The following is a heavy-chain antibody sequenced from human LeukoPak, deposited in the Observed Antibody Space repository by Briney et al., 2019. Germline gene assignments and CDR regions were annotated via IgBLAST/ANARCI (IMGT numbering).Heavy chain of an antibody. CDR1: GFTFSNYG. V-gene: IGHV3-33*01. J-gene: IGHJ4*02. CDR2: IWYDGSDK. Sequence: PGRSLRLSCAASGFTFSNYGMHWARQAPGKGLEWVAVIWYDGSDKYYADSVKGRFTISRDNSKNTLYLQMNSLRAEDTAVYYCARGDSGYDYPFDYWGQGTLVTVSS. CDR3: ARGDSGYDYPFDY. D-gene: IGHD5-12*01.